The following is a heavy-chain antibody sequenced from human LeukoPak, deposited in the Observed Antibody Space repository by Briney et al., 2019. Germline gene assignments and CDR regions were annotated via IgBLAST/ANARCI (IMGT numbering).Heavy chain of an antibody. CDR1: GFTFSSYS. V-gene: IGHV3-53*01. CDR3: AREVGGGATNYFDY. D-gene: IGHD1-26*01. J-gene: IGHJ4*02. Sequence: DPGGSLRLSCAASGFTFSSYSMNWVRQAPGKGLEWVSVIYSADSAYYADSVRGRFTISRDNSKNTPYLQMNSLRADDTAVYYCAREVGGGATNYFDYWGQGTLVTVSS. CDR2: IYSADSA.